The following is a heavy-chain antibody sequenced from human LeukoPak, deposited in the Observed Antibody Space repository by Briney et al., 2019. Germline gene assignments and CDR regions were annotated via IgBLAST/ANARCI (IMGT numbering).Heavy chain of an antibody. CDR2: INPNSGGT. D-gene: IGHD2-2*01. CDR3: ARRVVVVVPAADNWFDP. J-gene: IGHJ5*02. Sequence: ASVKVSCKASGYTFTGYYMHWVRQAPGQGLEWMGWINPNSGGTNYAQKFQGRVTMTRDTSISTAYMELSRLRSDDTAVYYCARRVVVVVPAADNWFDPWGQGTLVTVFS. CDR1: GYTFTGYY. V-gene: IGHV1-2*02.